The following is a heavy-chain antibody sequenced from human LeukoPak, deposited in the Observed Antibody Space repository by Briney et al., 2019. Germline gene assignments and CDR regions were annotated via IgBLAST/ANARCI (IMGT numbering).Heavy chain of an antibody. CDR1: GGSINSGGYY. CDR3: ARETFLYGDYGENYYYGMDV. J-gene: IGHJ6*02. V-gene: IGHV4-31*03. CDR2: IYYSGST. Sequence: SETLSLTCTVSGGSINSGGYYWSWIRQHPGKGLEWIGYIYYSGSTYYNPSLKSRVTISVDTSKNQFSLKLSSVTAADTAVYYCARETFLYGDYGENYYYGMDVWGQGTTVTVSS. D-gene: IGHD4-17*01.